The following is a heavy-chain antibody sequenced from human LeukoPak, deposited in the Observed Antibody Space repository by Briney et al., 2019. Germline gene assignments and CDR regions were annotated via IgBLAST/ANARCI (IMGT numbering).Heavy chain of an antibody. CDR1: GFTFSSYW. D-gene: IGHD6-13*01. Sequence: QPGGSLRLSCAASGFTFSSYWMSWVRQAPGKGLEWVSAISGSGGSTYYADSVKGRFTISRDNSKNTLYLQMNSLRAEDTAVYYCAKPPPGYSSSWLGYYFDYWGQGTLVTVSS. CDR2: ISGSGGST. J-gene: IGHJ4*02. CDR3: AKPPPGYSSSWLGYYFDY. V-gene: IGHV3-23*01.